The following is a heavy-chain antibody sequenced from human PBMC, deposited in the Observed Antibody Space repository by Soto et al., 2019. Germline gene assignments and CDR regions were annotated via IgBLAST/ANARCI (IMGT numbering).Heavy chain of an antibody. CDR3: ARESHYGDYFRQPYPDD. J-gene: IGHJ4*02. V-gene: IGHV3-30-3*01. Sequence: PGGSLRLSCAASGFTLSSYARHWVRQAPGNGLEWVAVISYDGSNKYYADSLKGLFTISRDNSKNTLYLQMKRLRAEDTAVYYYARESHYGDYFRQPYPDDWGQGTLVTVSS. CDR1: GFTLSSYA. D-gene: IGHD4-17*01. CDR2: ISYDGSNK.